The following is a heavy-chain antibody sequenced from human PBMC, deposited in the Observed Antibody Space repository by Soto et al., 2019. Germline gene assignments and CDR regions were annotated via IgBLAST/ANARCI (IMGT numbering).Heavy chain of an antibody. CDR3: ARTVTIFGVVTVYYGMDV. V-gene: IGHV1-18*01. Sequence: ASVKASCKASGYTFTSYGISWVRQAPGQGLEWMGWISAYNGNTNYAQKFQGRVTITADESTSTAYMELSSLRSEDTAVYYCARTVTIFGVVTVYYGMDVWGQGTTVTVSS. J-gene: IGHJ6*02. D-gene: IGHD3-3*01. CDR2: ISAYNGNT. CDR1: GYTFTSYG.